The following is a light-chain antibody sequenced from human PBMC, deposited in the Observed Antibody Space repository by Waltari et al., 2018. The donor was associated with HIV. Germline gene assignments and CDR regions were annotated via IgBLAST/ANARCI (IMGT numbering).Light chain of an antibody. CDR3: SAWDSSLGEWV. Sequence: QAGLTQPPSVSKALRQTATPTCTGNSSNVGHQGAAWLQQHQGHPPKLLSYRNNNRPSGISERFSASRSGNIASLNITGLQPEDESDYYCSAWDSSLGEWVFGGGTKLTVL. CDR2: RNN. V-gene: IGLV10-54*04. J-gene: IGLJ2*01. CDR1: SSNVGHQG.